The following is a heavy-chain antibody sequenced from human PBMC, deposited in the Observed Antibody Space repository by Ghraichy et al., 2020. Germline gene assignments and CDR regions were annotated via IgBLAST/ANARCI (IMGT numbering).Heavy chain of an antibody. Sequence: GESLNISCAASGFTFSSYAMSWVRQAPGKGLEWVSAISGSGGSTYYADSVKGRFTISRDNSKNTLYLQMNSLRAEDTAVYYCAKDRYCGGDCYSDMVYGFLDYWGQGTLVTVSS. V-gene: IGHV3-23*01. CDR3: AKDRYCGGDCYSDMVYGFLDY. D-gene: IGHD2-21*02. CDR2: ISGSGGST. J-gene: IGHJ4*02. CDR1: GFTFSSYA.